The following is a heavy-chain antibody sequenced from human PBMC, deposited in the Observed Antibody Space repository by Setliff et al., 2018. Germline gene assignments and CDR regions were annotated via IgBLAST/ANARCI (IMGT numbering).Heavy chain of an antibody. Sequence: SVKVSCKASGYTFTNYYIHWVRQTPGQGLEWMGIINPSGGRLSYAEKFQDRVTMTRDTSTNTVYMDLSSLRDDDTAVYYCAREVSTGENSGCDIWGQGTVVTVSS. D-gene: IGHD3-9*01. J-gene: IGHJ3*02. V-gene: IGHV1-46*01. CDR2: INPSGGRL. CDR3: AREVSTGENSGCDI. CDR1: GYTFTNYY.